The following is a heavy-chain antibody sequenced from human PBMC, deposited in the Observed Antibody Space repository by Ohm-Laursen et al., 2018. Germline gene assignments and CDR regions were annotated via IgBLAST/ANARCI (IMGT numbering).Heavy chain of an antibody. V-gene: IGHV3-64*01. D-gene: IGHD3-22*01. J-gene: IGHJ4*02. CDR3: AKDGGYYDSSGYWIDY. CDR1: GFTFSSYS. Sequence: SLRLSCAASGFTFSSYSMQWVRQAPGKRLEYISSISNNGGSTYYANSVKGRFTISRDNSKNTLYLQMNSLRAEDTAVYYCAKDGGYYDSSGYWIDYWGQGTLVTVSS. CDR2: ISNNGGST.